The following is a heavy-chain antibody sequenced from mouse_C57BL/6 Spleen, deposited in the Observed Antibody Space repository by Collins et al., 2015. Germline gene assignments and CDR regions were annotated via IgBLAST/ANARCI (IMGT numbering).Heavy chain of an antibody. CDR2: IYPGDGDT. J-gene: IGHJ2*01. V-gene: IGHV1-82*01. Sequence: QVQLQQSGPELVKPGASVKISCKASGYAFSSSWMNWVKQRPGQGLEWIGRIYPGDGDTNYNGKFKDKATLTADKSSSTAYMQLNSLTSVDSAVYFCARHYYGSTVFDYWGQGTTLTVSS. CDR3: ARHYYGSTVFDY. D-gene: IGHD1-1*01. CDR1: GYAFSSSW.